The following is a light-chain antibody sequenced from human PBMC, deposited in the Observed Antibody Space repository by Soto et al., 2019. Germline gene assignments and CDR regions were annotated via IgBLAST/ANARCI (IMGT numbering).Light chain of an antibody. CDR1: QSVSYN. V-gene: IGKV3-15*01. CDR2: GAS. CDR3: QQYNNWWT. Sequence: EIVMTQSPATLSVSPGERATLSCRASQSVSYNFAWYQKKPGQAPRLLIYGASTRATGIPARCSGSGSGTEFTLTISSLQSEDFAFYYCQQYNNWWTFGQGTRVDIK. J-gene: IGKJ1*01.